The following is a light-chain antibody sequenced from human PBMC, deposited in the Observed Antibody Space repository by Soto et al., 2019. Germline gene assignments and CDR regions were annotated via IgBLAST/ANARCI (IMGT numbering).Light chain of an antibody. V-gene: IGKV3-20*01. CDR1: QSVSSNY. Sequence: EIVLTQSPGTLSLSAGERATLSCRASQSVSSNYLVWYQQKPRQAPTVLIYGASNRTTGLPDRFSGSGAGTDFILTISRLGSEDFVVYYCQRCDTSPTLRQGTKVEMK. CDR3: QRCDTSPT. CDR2: GAS. J-gene: IGKJ1*01.